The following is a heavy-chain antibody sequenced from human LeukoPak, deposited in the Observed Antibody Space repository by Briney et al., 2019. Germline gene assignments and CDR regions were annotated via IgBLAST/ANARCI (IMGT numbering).Heavy chain of an antibody. J-gene: IGHJ1*01. Sequence: ASVKVSCKASGYTFTGYYMHWVRQAPGQGLEWMGWINPNSGGTNYAQKFQGRVTMTRDTSISTAYMELSRLRSDDTAVYYCARGFYDPPHTIQHWSQGTLVTVSS. CDR2: INPNSGGT. CDR1: GYTFTGYY. CDR3: ARGFYDPPHTIQH. V-gene: IGHV1-2*02. D-gene: IGHD3-22*01.